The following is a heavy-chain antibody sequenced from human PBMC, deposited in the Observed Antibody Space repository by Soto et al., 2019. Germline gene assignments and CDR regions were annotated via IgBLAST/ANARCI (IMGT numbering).Heavy chain of an antibody. CDR1: GYTFTGYY. CDR3: ATTTGTTVPYYGMDV. CDR2: INPNSGGT. J-gene: IGHJ6*02. Sequence: QVQLVQSGAEVKKPGASVKVSCKASGYTFTGYYMHWVRQAPGQGLEWMGWINPNSGGTNYAQKFQGWVTMTRETSISTAYMELSRLRSDDTAVYYCATTTGTTVPYYGMDVWGQGTTVTVSS. D-gene: IGHD1-1*01. V-gene: IGHV1-2*04.